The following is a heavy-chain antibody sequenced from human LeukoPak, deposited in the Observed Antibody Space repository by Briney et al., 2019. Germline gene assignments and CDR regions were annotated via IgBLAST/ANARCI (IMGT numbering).Heavy chain of an antibody. CDR2: TYYSGST. Sequence: SETLSLTCTVSGGSISSSSYYWGWIRQPPGKGLEWIGSTYYSGSTYYNPSLKSRVTISVDTSKNQFSLKLSSVTAADTAVYYCARNPHPNWFDPWGQGTLVTVSS. V-gene: IGHV4-39*01. CDR3: ARNPHPNWFDP. CDR1: GGSISSSSYY. J-gene: IGHJ5*02.